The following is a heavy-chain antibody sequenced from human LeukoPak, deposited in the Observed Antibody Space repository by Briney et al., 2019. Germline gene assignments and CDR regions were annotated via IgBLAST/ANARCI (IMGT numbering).Heavy chain of an antibody. J-gene: IGHJ6*03. D-gene: IGHD6-13*01. CDR2: INAGGDRG. Sequence: GGSLRLSCKASGFNFTNYAMNWVRQAPGKGLGWVSVINAGGDRGYNADSVKGRFTISRDNSRTTLFLQMDGLRADDTALYYCVKDGSRNGRSYLYGWGKGTTVTVSS. CDR3: VKDGSRNGRSYLYG. V-gene: IGHV3-23*01. CDR1: GFNFTNYA.